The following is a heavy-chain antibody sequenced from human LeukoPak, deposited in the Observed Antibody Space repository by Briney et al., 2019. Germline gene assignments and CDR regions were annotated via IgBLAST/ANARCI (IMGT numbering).Heavy chain of an antibody. Sequence: GGSLRLSCAASGFTFSSYEMNWVRQAPGKGLEWVSYISSSGSTIYYADSVKGRFTISRDNAKNSLYLQMNSLRAEDTAVYYCARVAMITFGGVISGDFDYWGQGTLVTVSS. V-gene: IGHV3-48*03. J-gene: IGHJ4*02. CDR1: GFTFSSYE. CDR3: ARVAMITFGGVISGDFDY. CDR2: ISSSGSTI. D-gene: IGHD3-16*01.